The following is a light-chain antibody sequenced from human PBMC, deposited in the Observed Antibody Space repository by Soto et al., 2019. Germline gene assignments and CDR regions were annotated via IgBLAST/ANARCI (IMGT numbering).Light chain of an antibody. V-gene: IGLV2-14*01. CDR3: SSFTTSHTHI. CDR1: SSDIGAYNY. J-gene: IGLJ1*01. CDR2: EVT. Sequence: QSALTHPASVSGSPGQSITISCTGTSSDIGAYNYVSWFQQHPDKAPKLMIYEVTNRPSGVSNRFSASKSGNAASLTISGLQAQEEAYYFCSSFTTSHTHIFGTGTKLTVL.